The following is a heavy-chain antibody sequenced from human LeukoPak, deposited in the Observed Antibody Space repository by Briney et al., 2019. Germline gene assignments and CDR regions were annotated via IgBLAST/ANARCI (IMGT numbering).Heavy chain of an antibody. D-gene: IGHD2-2*01. Sequence: GGSLRLSCAASGFTFSSYAMHWVRQAPGKGLEGVAVISYDGSNKYYADSVKGRFTISRDNSKNTLYLQMNSLRAEDTAVYYCARLGYCSSTSCPGDRYGMDVWGQGTTVTVSS. CDR2: ISYDGSNK. CDR1: GFTFSSYA. V-gene: IGHV3-30-3*01. J-gene: IGHJ6*02. CDR3: ARLGYCSSTSCPGDRYGMDV.